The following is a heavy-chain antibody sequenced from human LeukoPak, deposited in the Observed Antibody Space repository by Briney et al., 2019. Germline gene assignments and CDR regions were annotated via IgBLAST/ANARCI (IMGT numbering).Heavy chain of an antibody. D-gene: IGHD4-17*01. Sequence: PSETLSLTCSVSDDSFNTHYWTWIRHPPGKGLKWIGYISSIGSTNYNPSLKSRVTITIDTSKKQFSLKMTSVTAADTAVYYCARDPTTVTKGFDVWGQGTMVTVSS. CDR2: ISSIGST. CDR3: ARDPTTVTKGFDV. V-gene: IGHV4-59*11. J-gene: IGHJ3*01. CDR1: DDSFNTHY.